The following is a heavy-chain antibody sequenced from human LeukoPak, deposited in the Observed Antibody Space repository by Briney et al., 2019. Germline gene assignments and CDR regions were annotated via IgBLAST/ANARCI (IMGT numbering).Heavy chain of an antibody. D-gene: IGHD3-9*01. CDR3: AKDVGNDLTGYYNWFDP. CDR2: IPHDGSNK. CDR1: GFTLSTHR. J-gene: IGHJ5*02. Sequence: GGPLRLSRAASGFTLSTHRMHCLRPAPGKGLEWVTFIPHDGSNKYYAQSVKGRFTISRDNSKNTLYLQMSSLRAEDTAVYYCAKDVGNDLTGYYNWFDPWGQGTLVTVSS. V-gene: IGHV3-30*02.